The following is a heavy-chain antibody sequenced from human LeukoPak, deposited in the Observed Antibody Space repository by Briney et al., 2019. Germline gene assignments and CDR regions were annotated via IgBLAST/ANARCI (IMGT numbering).Heavy chain of an antibody. Sequence: SLRLSCVASGFSFDDYAMHWVRQAPGKGLEWVSGISWNRGTIGYADSVKGRFTISRDNAKNSLYLQMNSLRAEDTALYYCVKGGCSSISCYCDYWGQGTLVTVFS. D-gene: IGHD2-2*01. CDR3: VKGGCSSISCYCDY. J-gene: IGHJ4*02. CDR1: GFSFDDYA. V-gene: IGHV3-9*01. CDR2: ISWNRGTI.